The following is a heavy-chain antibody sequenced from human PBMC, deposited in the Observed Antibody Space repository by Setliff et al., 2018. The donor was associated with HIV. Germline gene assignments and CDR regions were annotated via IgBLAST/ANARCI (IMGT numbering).Heavy chain of an antibody. J-gene: IGHJ4*02. CDR2: IYWDDDK. D-gene: IGHD6-19*01. CDR3: AHNRDHSTGPYSYDY. Sequence: SGPTLVNPTQTLTLTCTFSGFSLSTGGVGVGWIRQPPGKALEWLALIYWDDDKRIRPSLTSRLTVTKDTSKKEVVVTMTNMDPVDTATYYCAHNRDHSTGPYSYDYWGQGTRVTVSS. CDR1: GFSLSTGGVG. V-gene: IGHV2-5*02.